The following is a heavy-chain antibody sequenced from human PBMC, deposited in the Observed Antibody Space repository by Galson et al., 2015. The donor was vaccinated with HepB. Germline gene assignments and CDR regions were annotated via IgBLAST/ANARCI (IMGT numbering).Heavy chain of an antibody. D-gene: IGHD6-6*01. CDR3: TTSTSSGEVY. CDR1: GFTFSASA. Sequence: SLRLSCAASGFTFSASAIYWVRQASGQGLEWVGRIRSQTNNHATAYAASVKGRFTISRDDSKNTAYLQMNSLKTEDTAVYYCTTSTSSGEVYWGQGTWVTVSS. J-gene: IGHJ4*02. CDR2: IRSQTNNHAT. V-gene: IGHV3-73*01.